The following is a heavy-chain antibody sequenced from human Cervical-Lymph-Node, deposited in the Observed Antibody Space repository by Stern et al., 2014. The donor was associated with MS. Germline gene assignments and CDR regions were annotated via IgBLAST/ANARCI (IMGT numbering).Heavy chain of an antibody. V-gene: IGHV1-2*06. J-gene: IGHJ6*02. CDR1: GYTFTGYY. CDR3: ARETNYYDSSGRNYYYYGMDV. Sequence: VQLVESGAEVKKPGASVKVSCKASGYTFTGYYMHWVRQAPGQGLEWMGRINPNSGGTNYAQKFQGRVTMTRDTSISTAYMELSRLRSDDTAVYYCARETNYYDSSGRNYYYYGMDVWGQGTTVTVSS. CDR2: INPNSGGT. D-gene: IGHD3-22*01.